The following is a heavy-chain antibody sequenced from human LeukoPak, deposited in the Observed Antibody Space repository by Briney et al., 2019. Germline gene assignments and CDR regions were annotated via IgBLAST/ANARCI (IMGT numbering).Heavy chain of an antibody. CDR2: IYYSGST. J-gene: IGHJ4*02. Sequence: PSETLSLTCTVSGGSISSSSYYWGWIGQPPGKGLEWIGSIYYSGSTYYNPSLKSRVTISVDTSKNQFSLKLSSVTAADTAVYYCARLEKVGAAGLFDYWGQGTLVTVSS. CDR3: ARLEKVGAAGLFDY. D-gene: IGHD6-13*01. CDR1: GGSISSSSYY. V-gene: IGHV4-39*01.